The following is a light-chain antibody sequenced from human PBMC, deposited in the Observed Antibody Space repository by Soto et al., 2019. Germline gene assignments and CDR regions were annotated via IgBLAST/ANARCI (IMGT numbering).Light chain of an antibody. V-gene: IGKV3-20*01. CDR3: MQRIAFPYT. CDR1: QSISSSF. Sequence: EIVLTQSPGTLSLSPGERAALSCRASQSISSSFLAWYQHKPGQAPRLLIHGASSRATGIPDRFSGSGSGTDFTLTISRVEAEDVGVYYCMQRIAFPYTFGQGTRLEIK. J-gene: IGKJ5*01. CDR2: GAS.